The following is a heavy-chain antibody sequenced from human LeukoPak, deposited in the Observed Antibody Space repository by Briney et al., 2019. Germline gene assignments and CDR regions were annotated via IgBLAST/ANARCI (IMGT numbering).Heavy chain of an antibody. CDR2: IYHSGST. D-gene: IGHD3-22*01. CDR1: GGSFSGYY. Sequence: PSETLSLTCAVYGGSFSGYYWVWIRQPPGQGLEWTGGIYHSGSTYYNPSLKSRVTMSVDTSKNQFSLKLSSVTAADTAVYYCARAPRDSSSSNYMRRFDYWGQGTLVTVSS. CDR3: ARAPRDSSSSNYMRRFDY. V-gene: IGHV4-34*01. J-gene: IGHJ4*02.